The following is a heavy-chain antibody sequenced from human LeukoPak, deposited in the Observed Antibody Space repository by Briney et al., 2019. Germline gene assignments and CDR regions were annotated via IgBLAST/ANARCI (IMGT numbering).Heavy chain of an antibody. J-gene: IGHJ5*02. V-gene: IGHV1-69*13. Sequence: SVKVSCKVSGGTFSNYAISWVRQAPGQGLEWMGGIIPNFEIAKFAQKFQGRVTITADESTSTAYMELSSLRSEDTAVYYCASLVGVVPADNWFDPWGQGTLVTVSS. CDR1: GGTFSNYA. CDR2: IIPNFEIA. D-gene: IGHD2-2*01. CDR3: ASLVGVVPADNWFDP.